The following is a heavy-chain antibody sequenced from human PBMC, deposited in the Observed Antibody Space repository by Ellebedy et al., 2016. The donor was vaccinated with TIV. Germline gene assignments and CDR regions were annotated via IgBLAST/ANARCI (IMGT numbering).Heavy chain of an antibody. J-gene: IGHJ3*02. CDR3: ARANPRGYCSGGSCYSDAFDI. V-gene: IGHV4-31*01. CDR2: IYYSGNS. D-gene: IGHD2-15*01. CDR1: GGSISSGGYY. Sequence: LRLSCTVSGGSISSGGYYWSWLRQHPGKGLEWIGYIYYSGNSYYNPSLKSLVAISVDTSKNQFSLKLSSVTAADTAVYYCARANPRGYCSGGSCYSDAFDIWGQGTMVTVSS.